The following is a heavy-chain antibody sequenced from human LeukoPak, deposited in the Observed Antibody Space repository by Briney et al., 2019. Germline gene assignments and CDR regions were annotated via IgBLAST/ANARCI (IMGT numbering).Heavy chain of an antibody. V-gene: IGHV4-4*07. D-gene: IGHD2-2*01. J-gene: IGHJ4*02. CDR2: FYTSGST. CDR3: AREQYCSSISCPWDY. CDR1: GGSISSYY. Sequence: SETLSLTCTVSGGSISSYYWSWIRQPAGKGLEWIGRFYTSGSTNYNPSLKSRVTMSVDTSKNQFSLKLSSVTAADTAMYYCAREQYCSSISCPWDYWGQGTLVTVSS.